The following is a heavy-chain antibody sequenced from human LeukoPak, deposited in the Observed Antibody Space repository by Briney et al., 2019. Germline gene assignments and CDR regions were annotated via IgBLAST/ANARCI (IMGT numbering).Heavy chain of an antibody. D-gene: IGHD3-22*01. CDR2: ISAYNGNT. J-gene: IGHJ5*02. Sequence: ASVKVSCKASGYTFTSYGISWVRQAPGQGLEGMGWISAYNGNTNYAQKLQGRVTMTTDTSTSTAYMELRSLRSDDTAVYYCARCLYNYYDSSGYYEDWFDPWGQGTLVTVSS. CDR3: ARCLYNYYDSSGYYEDWFDP. CDR1: GYTFTSYG. V-gene: IGHV1-18*01.